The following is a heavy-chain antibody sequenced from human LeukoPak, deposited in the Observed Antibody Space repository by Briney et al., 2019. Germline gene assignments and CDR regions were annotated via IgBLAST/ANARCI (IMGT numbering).Heavy chain of an antibody. D-gene: IGHD3-22*01. CDR3: ARELPAYGGYDGSGYLDY. Sequence: PGGSLRLSCAASGFTFSSYEMNWVRQAPGKGLEWVSYISSSGSIIYYVDSVKGRFTISRDNAKNSLYLQMNSLRAEDTAVYYCARELPAYGGYDGSGYLDYRGQGTLVTVSS. CDR2: ISSSGSII. J-gene: IGHJ4*02. V-gene: IGHV3-48*03. CDR1: GFTFSSYE.